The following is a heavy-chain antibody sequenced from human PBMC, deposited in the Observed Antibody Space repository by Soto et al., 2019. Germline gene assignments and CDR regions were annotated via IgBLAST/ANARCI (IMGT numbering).Heavy chain of an antibody. CDR2: ISAYTGKT. V-gene: IGHV1-18*01. D-gene: IGHD2-8*01. J-gene: IGHJ4*02. CDR1: GYSFGTYG. Sequence: QLVQSGAEVTKPGASVRVSCKASGYSFGTYGLSWVRQAPGQGLEWMGWISAYTGKTNYAQKFQDRVMLTTDTSTNTGYMELTSLRSDDTAVYYCATGIVCSNGNCYNDFWGQGTLVTVSS. CDR3: ATGIVCSNGNCYNDF.